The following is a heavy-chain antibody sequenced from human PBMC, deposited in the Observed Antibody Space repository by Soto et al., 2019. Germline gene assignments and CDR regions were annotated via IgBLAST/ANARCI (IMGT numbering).Heavy chain of an antibody. V-gene: IGHV3-9*01. CDR2: INWNSGSI. CDR3: VKDESINWYSGHFRH. D-gene: IGHD6-13*01. CDR1: VFTFDDYA. J-gene: IGHJ1*01. Sequence: SLRISCAPSVFTFDDYAMHWVRQVPGKGLEWVSGINWNSGSIGYADSVKGRFAISRDNAKNSLHLQMNSLRAEDTAFYYCVKDESINWYSGHFRHWGQGTMVTVSS.